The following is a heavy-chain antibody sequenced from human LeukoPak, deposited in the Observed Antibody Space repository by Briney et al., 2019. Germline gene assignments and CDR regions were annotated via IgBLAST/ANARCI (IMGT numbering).Heavy chain of an antibody. Sequence: KASETLSLTCTVSGGSISSSTYFWGWIRQPPGKGLEWIGTIYYSGSTYYNPSLKSRVTISVDTSKNQFSLKLRSVTAADTAIYYCARFMIRGVRAFNIWGQGTMVTVSS. J-gene: IGHJ3*02. CDR3: ARFMIRGVRAFNI. CDR2: IYYSGST. D-gene: IGHD3-10*01. V-gene: IGHV4-39*07. CDR1: GGSISSSTYF.